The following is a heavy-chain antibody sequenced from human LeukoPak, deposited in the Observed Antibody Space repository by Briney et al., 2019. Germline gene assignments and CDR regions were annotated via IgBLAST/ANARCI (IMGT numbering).Heavy chain of an antibody. D-gene: IGHD2-21*02. J-gene: IGHJ4*02. V-gene: IGHV4-38-2*02. Sequence: PSETLSLTCTVSGYSISSGYYWGWIRQPPGKGLEWIGNIYNSGSTYYNPSLKSRVTISVDTSKNQFSLKLSSVTAADTAVYYCARSWGVVTAIPYYWGQGTLVTVSS. CDR2: IYNSGST. CDR1: GYSISSGYY. CDR3: ARSWGVVTAIPYY.